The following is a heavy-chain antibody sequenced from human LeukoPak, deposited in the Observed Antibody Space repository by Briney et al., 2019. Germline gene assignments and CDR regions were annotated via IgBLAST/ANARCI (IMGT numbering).Heavy chain of an antibody. CDR3: ARGLNWKYGWIDP. CDR2: FSSSGSYI. Sequence: FSSSGSYIYYADSVKGRFTISRDNAKNSLYLQMNSLRAEDTAVYYCARGLNWKYGWIDPWGQGTLVTVSS. D-gene: IGHD1-7*01. J-gene: IGHJ5*02. V-gene: IGHV3-21*01.